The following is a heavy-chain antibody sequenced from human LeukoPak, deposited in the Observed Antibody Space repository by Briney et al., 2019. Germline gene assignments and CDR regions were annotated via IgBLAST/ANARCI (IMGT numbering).Heavy chain of an antibody. V-gene: IGHV3-30*02. CDR1: GFTFSSYG. J-gene: IGHJ4*02. CDR2: IRYDGSNK. Sequence: GGSLRLSCAASGFTFSSYGMHWVRQAPGKGLEWVAFIRYDGSNKYYADSVKGRFTISRDNSKNTLYLQMNSLRAEDTAVYYCAKGGGYCSGGSCYDGRFFDYWGQGTLVTVSS. CDR3: AKGGGYCSGGSCYDGRFFDY. D-gene: IGHD2-15*01.